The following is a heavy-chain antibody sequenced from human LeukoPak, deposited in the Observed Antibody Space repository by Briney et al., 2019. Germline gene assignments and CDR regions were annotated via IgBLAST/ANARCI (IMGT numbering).Heavy chain of an antibody. D-gene: IGHD2-15*01. CDR3: ARDTSPPMNEVVVAARELDY. CDR1: GYTFPSYA. Sequence: GASVKVSCKASGYTFPSYAMNWVRQAPGQGLEWMGGINTNNGNPTYAQGFTGRFVFSLDTSVRTAYLQISSLKAEDTAVYYCARDTSPPMNEVVVAARELDYWGQGTLVTVSS. J-gene: IGHJ4*02. V-gene: IGHV7-4-1*02. CDR2: INTNNGNP.